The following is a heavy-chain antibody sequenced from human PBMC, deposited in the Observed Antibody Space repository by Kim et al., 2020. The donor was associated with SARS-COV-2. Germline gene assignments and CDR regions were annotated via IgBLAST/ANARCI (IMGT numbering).Heavy chain of an antibody. CDR3: ARLPTPY. D-gene: IGHD1-26*01. CDR2: HSGST. J-gene: IGHJ4*02. V-gene: IGHV4-34*01. Sequence: HSGSTNYNPSLKSRVTISVDTSKNQFSLKLSSVTAADTAVYYCARLPTPYWGQGTLVTVSS.